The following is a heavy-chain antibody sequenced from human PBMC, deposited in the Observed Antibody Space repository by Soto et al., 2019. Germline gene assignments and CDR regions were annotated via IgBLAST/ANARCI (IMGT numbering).Heavy chain of an antibody. Sequence: PSETLSLTCTVSGGSISSYYWSWIRQPPGKGLEWIGYISYSGSTNYNPSLKSRVTISVDTSKNHFSLKLSFVTAADTAVYYCARHLGYDGSGYYTNWFDPWGQGTLVTVSS. J-gene: IGHJ5*02. CDR2: ISYSGST. V-gene: IGHV4-59*08. CDR3: ARHLGYDGSGYYTNWFDP. D-gene: IGHD3-22*01. CDR1: GGSISSYY.